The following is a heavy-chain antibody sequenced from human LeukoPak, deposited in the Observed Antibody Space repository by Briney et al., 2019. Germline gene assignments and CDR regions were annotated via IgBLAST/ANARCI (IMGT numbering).Heavy chain of an antibody. CDR3: ARHDYYDSSGSAGEFDY. J-gene: IGHJ4*02. Sequence: TSETLSLTCTVSGGSISSGGYYWSWIRQHPGKGLEWIGYIYYSGSTYYDPSLKSRVTISVDTSKNQFSLKLSSVTAADTAVYYCARHDYYDSSGSAGEFDYWGQGTLVTVPS. CDR2: IYYSGST. D-gene: IGHD3-22*01. V-gene: IGHV4-31*03. CDR1: GGSISSGGYY.